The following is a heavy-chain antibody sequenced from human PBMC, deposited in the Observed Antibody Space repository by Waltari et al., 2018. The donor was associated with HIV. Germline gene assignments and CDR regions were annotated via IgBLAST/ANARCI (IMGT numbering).Heavy chain of an antibody. Sequence: EVQLVQSGGGLVKPGRSLRLSCTASGFTFGDYSMSWFRQAPGKGLEWVGFIRTKDYGETTEYAASVKGRFTISRDDSESVAFLQMNSLKTEDTALYYCSRDKPYYCGSGTYLDFWGQGTLVTVSS. D-gene: IGHD3-10*01. J-gene: IGHJ4*02. CDR1: GFTFGDYS. V-gene: IGHV3-49*05. CDR3: SRDKPYYCGSGTYLDF. CDR2: IRTKDYGETT.